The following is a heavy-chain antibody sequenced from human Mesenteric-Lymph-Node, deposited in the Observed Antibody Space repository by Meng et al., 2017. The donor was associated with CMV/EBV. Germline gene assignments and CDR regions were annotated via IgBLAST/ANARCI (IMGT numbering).Heavy chain of an antibody. CDR2: INHSGST. J-gene: IGHJ4*02. CDR3: ARGEPTSLSARPTYFDY. D-gene: IGHD6-6*01. CDR1: GGSFRGYS. Sequence: SETLSLTCAVYGGSFRGYSWNWIRQPPGRGLEWIGEINHSGSTNYNPSLKSRATISGDTPTKQFSLKLSSVTAADTAVYYCARGEPTSLSARPTYFDYWGQGVLVTVSS. V-gene: IGHV4-34*01.